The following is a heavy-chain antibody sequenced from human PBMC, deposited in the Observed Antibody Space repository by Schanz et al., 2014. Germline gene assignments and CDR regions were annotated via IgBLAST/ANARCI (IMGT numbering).Heavy chain of an antibody. Sequence: QVQLVESGGGLVKPGGSLRLSCAASGFTFSDYCMVWIRQAPGKGLEWVSYICSRRTVKYADSVKGRFAISRDNAKNSLYLKMTSLRGEDTAVYYCARENLNWEAFDIWGQGTVVTVSS. CDR1: GFTFSDYC. CDR3: ARENLNWEAFDI. D-gene: IGHD7-27*01. J-gene: IGHJ3*02. V-gene: IGHV3-11*01. CDR2: ICSRRTV.